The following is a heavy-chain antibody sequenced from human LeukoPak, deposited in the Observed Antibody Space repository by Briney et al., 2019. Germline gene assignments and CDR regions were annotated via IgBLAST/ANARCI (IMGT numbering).Heavy chain of an antibody. CDR3: ARPGDSSGTPFDY. J-gene: IGHJ4*02. CDR1: GFRVSSNH. D-gene: IGHD3-22*01. CDR2: IYSGGST. V-gene: IGHV3-53*01. Sequence: GGSLRLSCAVSGFRVSSNHMTWVRQAPGKGLEWVSVIYSGGSTYYADSVKGRFTISRGNSKNTLCLQMNSLRAEDTAVYYCARPGDSSGTPFDYWGQGTLVTVSS.